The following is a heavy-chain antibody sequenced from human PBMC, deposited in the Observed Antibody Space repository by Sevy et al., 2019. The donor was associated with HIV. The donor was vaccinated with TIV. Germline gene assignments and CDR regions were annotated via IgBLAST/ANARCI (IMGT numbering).Heavy chain of an antibody. CDR1: GFRFSGFS. Sequence: GGSLRLSCAASGFRFSGFSMNWVRQAPGKGREGVPYITGSSRTIFYPDSVKGRFTISRDNAKNSLYLQMSSLRDEDTAVYYCARAQADYGDFGGHFDHWGQGSLVTVSS. CDR2: ITGSSRTI. J-gene: IGHJ4*02. CDR3: ARAQADYGDFGGHFDH. V-gene: IGHV3-48*02. D-gene: IGHD4-17*01.